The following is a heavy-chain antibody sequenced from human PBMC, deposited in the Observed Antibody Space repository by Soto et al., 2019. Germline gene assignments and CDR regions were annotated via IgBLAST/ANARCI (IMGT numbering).Heavy chain of an antibody. CDR3: ARGPPNSI. CDR1: GGSISSGGYS. CDR2: IYHSGST. D-gene: IGHD3-22*01. V-gene: IGHV4-30-2*01. Sequence: SQTLSLTCAVSGGSISSGGYSWSWIRQPPGKGLEWIGYIYHSGSTYYNPSLKSRVTISVDRSKNQFSLKLSSVTAADTAVYYCARGPPNSIWGQGTLVTVSS. J-gene: IGHJ4*02.